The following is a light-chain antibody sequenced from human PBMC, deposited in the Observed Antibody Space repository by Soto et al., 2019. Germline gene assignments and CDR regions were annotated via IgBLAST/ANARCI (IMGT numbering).Light chain of an antibody. CDR1: SSDVGGYNS. V-gene: IGLV2-14*01. J-gene: IGLJ1*01. CDR2: DVT. Sequence: QSALTQAASVSGSPGQSITISCTGTSSDVGGYNSVSWYRQDPGKAPKLMIYDVTNRPSGVSNRFSGSKSGNTASLTISGLQAEDEADYYCSSFTSDITYVFGTGTQLTVL. CDR3: SSFTSDITYV.